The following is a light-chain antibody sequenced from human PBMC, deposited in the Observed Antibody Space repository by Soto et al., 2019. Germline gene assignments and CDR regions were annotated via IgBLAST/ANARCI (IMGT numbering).Light chain of an antibody. Sequence: EIVLTQSPATLSLSPGETATLSCRASQSVSSYLAWYQQKPGQAPRLLIYDASNRANGIPARFSGSGFGADVTLTISSLEPEYLAVYYCQQRSNWPFTVGPGTKVDIK. CDR2: DAS. CDR3: QQRSNWPFT. CDR1: QSVSSY. J-gene: IGKJ3*01. V-gene: IGKV3-11*01.